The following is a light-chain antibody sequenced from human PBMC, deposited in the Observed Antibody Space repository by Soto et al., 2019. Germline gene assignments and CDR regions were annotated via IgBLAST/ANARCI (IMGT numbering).Light chain of an antibody. J-gene: IGLJ2*01. CDR1: SSDVGGYNY. CDR2: DVS. V-gene: IGLV2-11*01. Sequence: QSVLTQPRSVSGSPGQSVTISCTGTSSDVGGYNYVSWYQQHPGKAPKFMIYDVSKRPSGVPDRFSGSKSGNTASLTISGLQAEDEADYYCCSYAGSYTVFGGGTKVTVL. CDR3: CSYAGSYTV.